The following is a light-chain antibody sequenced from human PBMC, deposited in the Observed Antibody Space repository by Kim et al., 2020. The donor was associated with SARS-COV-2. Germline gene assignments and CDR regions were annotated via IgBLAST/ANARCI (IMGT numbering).Light chain of an antibody. CDR2: GKN. Sequence: GQTVRSTCQGDSLRSYYASWYQQKPGQAPVLVIYGKNNRPSGIPDRFSGSSSGNTASLTITGAQAEDEADYYCNSRDSSGNHLGGVFGGGTKLTVL. CDR3: NSRDSSGNHLGGV. V-gene: IGLV3-19*01. J-gene: IGLJ3*02. CDR1: SLRSYY.